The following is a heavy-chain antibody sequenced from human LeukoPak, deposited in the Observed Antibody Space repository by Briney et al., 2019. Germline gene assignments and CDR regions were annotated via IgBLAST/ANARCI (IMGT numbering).Heavy chain of an antibody. CDR1: GYTFTGYY. D-gene: IGHD6-13*01. CDR2: INPNSGGT. Sequence: ASVKVSCKASGYTFTGYYMHWVRQAPGQGLEWMGWINPNSGGTNYAQKFQGRVTMTRDTSISTAYMELSRLRSDDTAVYYCARDLAAAEYYHYYYMDVWGKGTTVTVSS. V-gene: IGHV1-2*02. CDR3: ARDLAAAEYYHYYYMDV. J-gene: IGHJ6*03.